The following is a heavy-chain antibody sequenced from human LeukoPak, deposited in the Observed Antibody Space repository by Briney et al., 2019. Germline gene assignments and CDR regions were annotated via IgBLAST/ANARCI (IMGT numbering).Heavy chain of an antibody. J-gene: IGHJ6*03. V-gene: IGHV4-59*08. CDR1: GGSISSYY. CDR2: IYYSGST. D-gene: IGHD6-19*01. CDR3: ARQTTFSSGRLNYYYYYMDV. Sequence: SETLSLTCTVSGGSISSYYWSWIRQPPGKGLEWIGNIYYSGSTNCNPSLKSRVTISVDTSKNQFSLKLSSVTAADTAVYYCARQTTFSSGRLNYYYYYMDVCGKGTTVTVSS.